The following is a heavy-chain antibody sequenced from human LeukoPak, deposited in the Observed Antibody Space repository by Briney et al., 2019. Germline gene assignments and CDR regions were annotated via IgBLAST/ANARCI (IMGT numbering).Heavy chain of an antibody. CDR3: STSIIVGVDYAFDI. CDR2: IKSKTDGGTT. Sequence: GESLKISCAASGFTFSNAWMTWVRQAPGKGLEWVGRIKSKTDGGTTDFAAPVKGRFTISRDDSENTVSLQMNSLQTEDTAVYFCSTSIIVGVDYAFDIWGQGTMVTVSS. V-gene: IGHV3-15*01. J-gene: IGHJ3*02. CDR1: GFTFSNAW. D-gene: IGHD3-22*01.